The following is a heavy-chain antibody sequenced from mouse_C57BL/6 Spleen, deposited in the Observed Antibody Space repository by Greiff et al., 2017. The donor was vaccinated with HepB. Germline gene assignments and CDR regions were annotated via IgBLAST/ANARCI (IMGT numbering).Heavy chain of an antibody. CDR1: GYTFTDYN. J-gene: IGHJ4*01. Sequence: EVQLQQSGPELVKPGASVKMSCKASGYTFTDYNMHWVKQSHGKSLEWIGYINPNNGGTSYNQKFKGKATLTVNKSSSTAYMELRSLTSEDSAVYYCAREGYYGSRAMDYWGQGTSVTVSS. CDR2: INPNNGGT. D-gene: IGHD1-1*01. CDR3: AREGYYGSRAMDY. V-gene: IGHV1-22*01.